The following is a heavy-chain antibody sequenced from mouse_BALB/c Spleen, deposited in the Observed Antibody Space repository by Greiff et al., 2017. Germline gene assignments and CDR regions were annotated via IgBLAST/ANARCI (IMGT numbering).Heavy chain of an antibody. CDR3: ARQGPRDYFDY. CDR1: GFTFSSYG. J-gene: IGHJ2*01. Sequence: EVKLMESGGDLVKPGGSLKLSCAASGFTFSSYGMSWVRQTPDKRLEWVATISSGGSYTYYPDSVKGRFTISRDNAKNTLYLQMSSLKSEDTAMYYCARQGPRDYFDYRGQGTTLTVSS. D-gene: IGHD6-1*01. V-gene: IGHV5-6*01. CDR2: ISSGGSYT.